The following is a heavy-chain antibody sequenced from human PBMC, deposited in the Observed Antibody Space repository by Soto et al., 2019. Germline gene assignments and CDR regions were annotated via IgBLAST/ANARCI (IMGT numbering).Heavy chain of an antibody. J-gene: IGHJ4*02. CDR2: ISSDGSST. D-gene: IGHD3-22*01. CDR3: ARDLYYYDSSGPDY. Sequence: PGGSLRLSCAASGFTFSNYWMHWVRQAPGKGLEWVSRISSDGSSTNYADSVKGRFTISRDNSKNTLYLQMNSLRAEDTAVYYCARDLYYYDSSGPDYWGQGTLVTVSS. CDR1: GFTFSNYW. V-gene: IGHV3-74*01.